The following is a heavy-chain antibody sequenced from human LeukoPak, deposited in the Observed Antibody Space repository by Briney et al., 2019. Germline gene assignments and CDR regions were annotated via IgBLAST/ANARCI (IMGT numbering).Heavy chain of an antibody. CDR2: ISSSGSTI. V-gene: IGHV3-48*03. Sequence: GGSLRLSCAASGFTFSSYEMNWVRQAPGKGLEWVSYISSSGSTINYADSVKGRFTISRDNAKNSLYLQMNSLRAEDTAVYYCAREDGDGYDSSGSFDYWGQGTLVTVSS. D-gene: IGHD3-22*01. CDR1: GFTFSSYE. CDR3: AREDGDGYDSSGSFDY. J-gene: IGHJ4*02.